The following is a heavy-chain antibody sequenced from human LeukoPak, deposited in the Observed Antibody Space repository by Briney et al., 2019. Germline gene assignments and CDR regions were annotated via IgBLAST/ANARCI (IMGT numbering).Heavy chain of an antibody. D-gene: IGHD3-10*01. J-gene: IGHJ4*02. Sequence: GGSLGLSCAASGFTFSSYGMHWVRQAPGKGLEWVAFIRYDGSNKYYADSVKGRFTISRDNSKNTLYLQMNSLRAEDTAVYYCAKANAMVRGGPDSRLNYWGQGTLVTVSS. CDR2: IRYDGSNK. CDR1: GFTFSSYG. CDR3: AKANAMVRGGPDSRLNY. V-gene: IGHV3-30*02.